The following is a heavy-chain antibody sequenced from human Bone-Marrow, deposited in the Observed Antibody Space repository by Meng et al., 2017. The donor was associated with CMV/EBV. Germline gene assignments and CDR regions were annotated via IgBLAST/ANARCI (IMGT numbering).Heavy chain of an antibody. CDR3: ARHGLYDFWSGYYPG. J-gene: IGHJ4*02. Sequence: SRTLSLTCAVYGGSFSSYYWGWIRQPPGKGLEWIGSIYYSGSTYYNPSLKSRVTISVDTSKNQFSLKLSSVTAADTAVYYCARHGLYDFWSGYYPGWGQGTLVTVSS. CDR2: IYYSGST. CDR1: GGSFSSYY. V-gene: IGHV4-39*01. D-gene: IGHD3-3*01.